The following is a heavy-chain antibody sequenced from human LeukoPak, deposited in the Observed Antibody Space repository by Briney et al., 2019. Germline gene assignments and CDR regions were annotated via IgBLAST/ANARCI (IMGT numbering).Heavy chain of an antibody. Sequence: GGSLRPSCAASGFTFSSYGMHWVRQAPGKGLEWVAVIWYDGSNKYYADSVKGRFTISRDNSKNTLYLQMNSLRAEDTAVYYCARDRWLYSYGSSWYNWFDPWGQGTLVTVSS. CDR1: GFTFSSYG. CDR2: IWYDGSNK. CDR3: ARDRWLYSYGSSWYNWFDP. V-gene: IGHV3-33*08. D-gene: IGHD5-18*01. J-gene: IGHJ5*02.